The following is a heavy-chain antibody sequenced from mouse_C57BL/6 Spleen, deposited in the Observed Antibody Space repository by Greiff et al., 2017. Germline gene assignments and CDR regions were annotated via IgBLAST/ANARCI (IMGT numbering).Heavy chain of an antibody. CDR3: ARSGGSPLDFDS. CDR2: IYPGDGDT. CDR1: GYAFSSYW. J-gene: IGHJ2*01. D-gene: IGHD3-1*01. Sequence: QVQLKESGAELVKPGASVKISCKASGYAFSSYWMNWVKQRPGKGLEWIGQIYPGDGDTNYNGKFKGKATLTADKSSSTAYMQLSSLTSKDSAVYFCARSGGSPLDFDSWGQGTTLTVSS. V-gene: IGHV1-80*01.